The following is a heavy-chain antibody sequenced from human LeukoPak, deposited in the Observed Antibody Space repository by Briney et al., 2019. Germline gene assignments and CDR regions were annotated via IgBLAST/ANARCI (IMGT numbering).Heavy chain of an antibody. Sequence: SQTLSLTCAISGDTVSSNIAAWNWIRQSPSRGLEWLRRTYYRSKWNNDYAVSVKSRISINPDTSKNQFSLQLNSVTPEDTAVYYCARDLCSGGSCYWRFDYWGQGTLVTVPS. CDR3: ARDLCSGGSCYWRFDY. D-gene: IGHD2-15*01. CDR2: TYYRSKWNN. CDR1: GDTVSSNIAA. J-gene: IGHJ4*02. V-gene: IGHV6-1*01.